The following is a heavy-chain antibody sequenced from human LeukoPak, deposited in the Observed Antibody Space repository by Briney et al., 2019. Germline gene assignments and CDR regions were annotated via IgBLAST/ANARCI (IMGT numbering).Heavy chain of an antibody. D-gene: IGHD3-22*01. CDR2: ISSSGSTI. V-gene: IGHV3-48*03. J-gene: IGHJ2*01. CDR3: ARDRDYYDSSGYPRSWYFDL. CDR1: GFTFSSYE. Sequence: SLRLSCAASGFTFSSYEMNWVRQAPGKGLEWVSYISSSGSTIYYADSVKGRFTISRDNPKNSLYLQMTSLRAEDTAVYYCARDRDYYDSSGYPRSWYFDLWGRGTLVTVSS.